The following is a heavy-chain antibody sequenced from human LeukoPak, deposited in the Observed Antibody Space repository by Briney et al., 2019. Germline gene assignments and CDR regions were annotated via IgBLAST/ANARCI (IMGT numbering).Heavy chain of an antibody. V-gene: IGHV1-46*01. D-gene: IGHD6-13*01. CDR1: GYTFTSYY. CDR2: INPSGGST. CDR3: AREVAAAGTLRYYYYYMDV. J-gene: IGHJ6*03. Sequence: ASVKVSRKASGYTFTSYYMHWVRQAPGQGLEWMGIINPSGGSTSYAQKFQGRVTMTRDTSTSTVYMELSSLRSEDTAVYYCAREVAAAGTLRYYYYYMDVWGKGTTVTISS.